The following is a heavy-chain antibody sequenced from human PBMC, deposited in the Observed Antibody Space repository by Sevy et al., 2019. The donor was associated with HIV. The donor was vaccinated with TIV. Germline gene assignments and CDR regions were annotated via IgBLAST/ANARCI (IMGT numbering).Heavy chain of an antibody. J-gene: IGHJ4*02. CDR1: EFIFDDYA. CDR3: AKDRGYSYSSFDF. CDR2: ISWNSGAI. V-gene: IGHV3-9*01. D-gene: IGHD5-18*01. Sequence: GGSLRLSCAASEFIFDDYAMHWVRQVPGRGLQWVSGISWNSGAIDYADSVKGRFTMSRDNAKNSQYLQMNNLRLEDTALYYCAKDRGYSYSSFDFWGQGTLVTVSS.